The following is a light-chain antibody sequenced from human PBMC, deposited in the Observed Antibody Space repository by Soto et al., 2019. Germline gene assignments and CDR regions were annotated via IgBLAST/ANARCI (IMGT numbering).Light chain of an antibody. V-gene: IGKV1-5*01. Sequence: DIQMTQSPSTLSASVGDRVTITCRASQSISRWLARYQQKPGKAPNLLISDASILKSGVPSRFSGTGSGTAFTLTISSLQPDDFATYYCQQYTTYSYSVGQGTNLEIK. CDR2: DAS. CDR3: QQYTTYSYS. J-gene: IGKJ2*03. CDR1: QSISRW.